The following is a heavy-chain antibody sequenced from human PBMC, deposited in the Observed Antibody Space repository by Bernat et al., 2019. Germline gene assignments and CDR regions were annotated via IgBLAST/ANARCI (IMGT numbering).Heavy chain of an antibody. V-gene: IGHV3-23*01. CDR2: ISGSGHST. CDR1: GFPFIRYA. J-gene: IGHJ5*02. CDR3: AKGDDYGDSGWFDP. Sequence: EVQLLDSGGGLVQPGGSLRLSCAASGFPFIRYAMSWVRQAPGKGLEWVSTISGSGHSTNYTDSVKGRFTISRDNSMNTLYLQMNSLRAEDTAVYYCAKGDDYGDSGWFDPWGQGTLVTVSS. D-gene: IGHD4-17*01.